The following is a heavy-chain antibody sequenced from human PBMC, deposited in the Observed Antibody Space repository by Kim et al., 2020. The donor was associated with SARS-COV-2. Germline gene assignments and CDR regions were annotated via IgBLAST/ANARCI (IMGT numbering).Heavy chain of an antibody. CDR3: ARDGYCSSTSCYDYYYGMDV. D-gene: IGHD2-2*03. J-gene: IGHJ6*02. Sequence: RFTISRDNAKNSLYLQMNSLRDEDTAVYYCARDGYCSSTSCYDYYYGMDVWGQGTTVTVSS. V-gene: IGHV3-48*02.